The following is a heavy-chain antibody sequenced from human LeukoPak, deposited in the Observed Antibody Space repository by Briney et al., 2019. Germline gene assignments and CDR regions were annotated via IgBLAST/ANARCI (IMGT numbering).Heavy chain of an antibody. Sequence: GGSLRLSCAASGFTFSGSAMHWVRQASGKGLKWVGRIRSKANSYATAYAESGKGRFTISRDDSTNTAYLQMNSLKTEDTAVYDCTTLRLPGGYRTANYYYMDVWGKGTTVTVSS. D-gene: IGHD3-10*01. CDR1: GFTFSGSA. V-gene: IGHV3-73*01. CDR3: TTLRLPGGYRTANYYYMDV. J-gene: IGHJ6*03. CDR2: IRSKANSYAT.